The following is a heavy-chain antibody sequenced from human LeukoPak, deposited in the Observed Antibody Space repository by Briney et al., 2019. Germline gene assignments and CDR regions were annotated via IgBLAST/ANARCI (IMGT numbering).Heavy chain of an antibody. V-gene: IGHV3-30*04. D-gene: IGHD6-19*01. CDR2: ISHHGSDQ. CDR3: ARGRPLLYSSGWSSDY. Sequence: AGGSLRLSCAASGVTFSSLAMHWVRQAPGKGLEWVAVISHHGSDQYYADSVKGRFTISRDNAKNSLYLQANSLRAEDTAVYYCARGRPLLYSSGWSSDYWGQGALVTVSS. CDR1: GVTFSSLA. J-gene: IGHJ4*02.